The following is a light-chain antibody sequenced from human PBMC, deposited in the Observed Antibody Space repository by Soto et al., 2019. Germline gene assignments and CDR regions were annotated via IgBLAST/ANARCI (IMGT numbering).Light chain of an antibody. J-gene: IGKJ1*01. CDR3: QHRFNWTWT. CDR2: DAS. Sequence: ENVFTQSSATLSLSPGEKAPPSCRASQSVIRYLAWYQKRPGQAPRLLIYDASYRATGIPARFSGSGSGTDFTLTISRLEPEDFAVYYCQHRFNWTWTFGQGTKVDIK. V-gene: IGKV3-11*01. CDR1: QSVIRY.